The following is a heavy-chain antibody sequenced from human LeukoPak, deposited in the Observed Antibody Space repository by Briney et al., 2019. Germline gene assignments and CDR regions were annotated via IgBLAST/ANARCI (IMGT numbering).Heavy chain of an antibody. D-gene: IGHD2-21*02. CDR3: ARDLSCGGDCYSNDAFDI. CDR1: GFTFSSYE. V-gene: IGHV3-48*03. J-gene: IGHJ3*02. CDR2: ISTSGSIT. Sequence: GGSLRLSCTASGFTFSSYEMNWVRQAPGKGLKWISYISTSGSITDYADSVKGRFTISRDNAQNSLYLQMNSLRAEDTAIYYCARDLSCGGDCYSNDAFDIWGQGTMVTVSS.